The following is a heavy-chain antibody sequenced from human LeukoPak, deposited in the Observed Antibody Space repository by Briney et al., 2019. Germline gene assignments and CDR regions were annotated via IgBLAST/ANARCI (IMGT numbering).Heavy chain of an antibody. Sequence: PGESLKISCKGSGYSLTSYWIGWVRQMPGKGLEWMGIIYPGDSDTRYSPSFQGQVTISADKSISTAYLQWSSLKASDTAMYYCARQDYDFWSGYFGDSNFDYWGQGTLVTVSS. J-gene: IGHJ4*02. D-gene: IGHD3-3*01. CDR2: IYPGDSDT. CDR3: ARQDYDFWSGYFGDSNFDY. CDR1: GYSLTSYW. V-gene: IGHV5-51*01.